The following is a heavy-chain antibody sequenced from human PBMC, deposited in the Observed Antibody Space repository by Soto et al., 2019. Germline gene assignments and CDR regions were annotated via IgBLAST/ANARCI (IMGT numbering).Heavy chain of an antibody. D-gene: IGHD3-3*01. Sequence: ASVKVSCKASGYTFTSYGINWVRQATGQGLEWMGWMNPNSGNTGYAQKFQGRVTMTRNTSISTAYMELSSLRSEDTAVYYCASPACNYDFWSRYSFDCWGQGTMVNVAS. V-gene: IGHV1-8*01. CDR1: GYTFTSYG. J-gene: IGHJ3*01. CDR2: MNPNSGNT. CDR3: ASPACNYDFWSRYSFDC.